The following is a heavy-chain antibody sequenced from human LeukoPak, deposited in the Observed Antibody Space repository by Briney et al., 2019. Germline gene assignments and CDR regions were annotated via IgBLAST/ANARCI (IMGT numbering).Heavy chain of an antibody. CDR3: ARPYGDLEGDAFDI. Sequence: PGGSLRLSCAASEFTFSSYAMSWVRQAPGKGLEWVSAISGTGGSTYYADSVRGRFTISRDNSKNTLYLQMNSLRAEDTALYHCARPYGDLEGDAFDIWGQGTMVIVSS. D-gene: IGHD4-17*01. CDR1: EFTFSSYA. V-gene: IGHV3-23*01. J-gene: IGHJ3*02. CDR2: ISGTGGST.